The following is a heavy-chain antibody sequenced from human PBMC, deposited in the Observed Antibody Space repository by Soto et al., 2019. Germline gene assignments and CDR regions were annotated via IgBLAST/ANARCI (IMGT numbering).Heavy chain of an antibody. CDR3: ARDYAGEIGTTSYYYYGMDF. CDR1: GYTFTGYY. Sequence: ASVKVSCKASGYTFTGYYMHWVRQAPGQGLEWMGWINPNSGGTNYAQKFQGWVTMTRDTSISTAYMELSRLRSDDTAVYYCARDYAGEIGTTSYYYYGMDFWGQGTTVPVSS. CDR2: INPNSGGT. J-gene: IGHJ6*02. V-gene: IGHV1-2*04. D-gene: IGHD1-1*01.